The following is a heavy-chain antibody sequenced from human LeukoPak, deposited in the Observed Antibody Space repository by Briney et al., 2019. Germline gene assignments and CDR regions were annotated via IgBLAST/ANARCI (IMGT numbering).Heavy chain of an antibody. J-gene: IGHJ3*02. CDR2: INHSGST. Sequence: GSLRLSCAASGFTVSSNYMSWVRQAPGKGLEWIGEINHSGSTNYNPSLKSRVTISLDTSRNQFSLKLNSVTAADTTVYYCAKSNGYGLVDIWGQGTMVTVSS. CDR3: AKSNGYGLVDI. CDR1: GFTVSSNY. V-gene: IGHV4-34*08. D-gene: IGHD3-10*01.